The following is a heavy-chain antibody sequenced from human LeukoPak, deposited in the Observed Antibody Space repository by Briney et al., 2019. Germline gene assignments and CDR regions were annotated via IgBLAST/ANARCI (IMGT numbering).Heavy chain of an antibody. CDR3: TKDPPQRRGATFKY. V-gene: IGHV3-23*01. J-gene: IGHJ4*02. CDR1: GFTFSSYA. Sequence: PGRSLRLSCAASGFTFSSYAMSWVRQAPGEGLEWVSAISGSGGSTYYADSVKGRFTISRDNSKNTLYLQMNSLRAEDTAVYYCTKDPPQRRGATFKYWGQGTLVTVSS. D-gene: IGHD1-26*01. CDR2: ISGSGGST.